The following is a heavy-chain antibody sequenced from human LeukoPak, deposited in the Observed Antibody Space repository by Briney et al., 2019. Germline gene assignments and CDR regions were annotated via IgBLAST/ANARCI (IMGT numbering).Heavy chain of an antibody. CDR3: ARGADDYGDYENAFDI. CDR1: GFTFSSYR. V-gene: IGHV3-21*01. J-gene: IGHJ3*02. Sequence: GGSLRLSCAASGFTFSSYRTNWVRQTPGKGLEWVSSISSSTSYIYYADSVKGRFTISRDNAKNSLYLQMNSLRGEDTAVYYCARGADDYGDYENAFDIWGQGTMVTVSS. D-gene: IGHD4-17*01. CDR2: ISSSTSYI.